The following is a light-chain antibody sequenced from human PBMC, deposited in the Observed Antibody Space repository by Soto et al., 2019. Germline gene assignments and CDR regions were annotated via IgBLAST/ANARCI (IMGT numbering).Light chain of an antibody. CDR3: QQYNNWPWT. Sequence: EIVMTPSPVTLSVSPGERATLSCRASQSVSSDLAWYQHKPGQAPRLLIYGASTRATNIPARFSGSGSGTDFTLTISSLQSEDFAVYYCQQYNNWPWTFGQGTKVDIK. J-gene: IGKJ1*01. CDR1: QSVSSD. V-gene: IGKV3-15*01. CDR2: GAS.